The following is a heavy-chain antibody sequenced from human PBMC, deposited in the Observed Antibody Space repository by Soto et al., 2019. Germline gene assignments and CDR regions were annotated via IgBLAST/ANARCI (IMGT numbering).Heavy chain of an antibody. CDR1: VFTFSSYA. J-gene: IGHJ4*02. Sequence: GGSLRLSCAASVFTFSSYAMSWVRQAPGKGLEWVSAISGSGGSTYYADSVKGRFTISRDNSKNTLYLQMNSLRAEDTAVYYCAKDNKDIVVVVAATVYFDYWGQGTLVTVSS. D-gene: IGHD2-15*01. CDR2: ISGSGGST. V-gene: IGHV3-23*01. CDR3: AKDNKDIVVVVAATVYFDY.